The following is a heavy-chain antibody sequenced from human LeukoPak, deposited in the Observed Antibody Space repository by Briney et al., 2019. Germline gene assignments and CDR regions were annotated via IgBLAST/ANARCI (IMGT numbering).Heavy chain of an antibody. CDR3: ARGGTYYYDSSGYYYWFDP. CDR1: GYTFTSYG. Sequence: ASVKVSCKASGYTFTSYGISWVRQAPGQGLEWMGWISAYNGNTNYAQKLQGRVTMTTDTSTSTAYMELRSLRSDDTAVYYCARGGTYYYDSSGYYYWFDPWGQGTLVTVSP. V-gene: IGHV1-18*01. D-gene: IGHD3-22*01. J-gene: IGHJ5*02. CDR2: ISAYNGNT.